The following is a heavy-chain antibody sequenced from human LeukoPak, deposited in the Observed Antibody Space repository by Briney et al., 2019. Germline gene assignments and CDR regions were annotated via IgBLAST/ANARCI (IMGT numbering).Heavy chain of an antibody. D-gene: IGHD3-10*01. V-gene: IGHV1-2*02. J-gene: IGHJ3*02. CDR1: GYTFTGYY. CDR3: AALLLWFGELSYDAFDI. Sequence: ASVKVSCKASGYTFTGYYMHWVRQAPGQGLEWMGWINPNSGGTNYAQKLQGRVTMTTDTSTSTAYMELRSLRSDDTAVYYCAALLLWFGELSYDAFDIWGQGTMVTVSS. CDR2: INPNSGGT.